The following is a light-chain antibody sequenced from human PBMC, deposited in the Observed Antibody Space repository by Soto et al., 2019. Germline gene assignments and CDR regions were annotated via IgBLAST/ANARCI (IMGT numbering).Light chain of an antibody. CDR3: SSYSSSTTHVV. J-gene: IGLJ2*01. Sequence: QSALTQPASVSGSPGRSVTISCTGTSSDVGDFNYVSWYQHLPGRAPKLIIYAVTNRPSGISYRFSASKSGRTASLTISGLQAEDEADYYCSSYSSSTTHVVFGGGTKVTVL. CDR2: AVT. CDR1: SSDVGDFNY. V-gene: IGLV2-14*03.